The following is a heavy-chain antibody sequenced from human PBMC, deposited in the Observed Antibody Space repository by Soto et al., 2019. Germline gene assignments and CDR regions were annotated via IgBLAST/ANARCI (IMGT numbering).Heavy chain of an antibody. CDR1: IFRFKSSS. V-gene: IGHV3-23*01. J-gene: IGHJ4*02. CDR2: ISGSGGST. Sequence: LSSSVSIFRFKSSSVNCETTSPWKGLEWVSAISGSGGSTYYADSVKGRFTISRDNSKNTLYLQMNSLRAEDTAVEDGAKPPITMIVVAIVDEWGQGTLFTVS. D-gene: IGHD3-22*01. CDR3: AKPPITMIVVAIVDE.